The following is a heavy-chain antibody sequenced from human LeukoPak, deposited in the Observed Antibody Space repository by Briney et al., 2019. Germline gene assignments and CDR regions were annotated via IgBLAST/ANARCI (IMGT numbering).Heavy chain of an antibody. V-gene: IGHV1-18*01. Sequence: ASVKVSCKASDYIFTSFGISWVRQAPGQGLEWMGWISAYNGNTNYAQKLQGRVTMTTDTSTSTAYMQLTSLTSDDTAVYYCARRNSCSGGNCYPPDYWGQGTLVTVSS. CDR1: DYIFTSFG. CDR3: ARRNSCSGGNCYPPDY. CDR2: ISAYNGNT. J-gene: IGHJ4*02. D-gene: IGHD2-15*01.